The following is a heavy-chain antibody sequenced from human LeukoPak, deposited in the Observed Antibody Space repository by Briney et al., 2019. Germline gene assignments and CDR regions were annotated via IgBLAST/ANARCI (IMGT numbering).Heavy chain of an antibody. CDR1: GFTFRSYG. Sequence: GGSLRLSCAASGFTFRSYGMTWVRQAPGKGLEWISGISGSGGSTYYADSVKGRFTISRDNSKNTLHLQMNSLRAEDTAVYYCAKGVSNDILTENEYWGQGTLVTVSS. V-gene: IGHV3-23*01. D-gene: IGHD3-9*01. J-gene: IGHJ4*02. CDR3: AKGVSNDILTENEY. CDR2: ISGSGGST.